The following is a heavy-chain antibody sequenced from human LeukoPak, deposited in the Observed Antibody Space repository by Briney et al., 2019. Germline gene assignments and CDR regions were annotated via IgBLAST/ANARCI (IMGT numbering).Heavy chain of an antibody. D-gene: IGHD5-18*01. CDR2: INPSGGST. CDR3: ARDVPPLHTAHNWFDP. Sequence: ASVKVSCKASGYTFTSYYMHWVRQAPGQGPEWMGIINPSGGSTSYAQKFQGRVTMTRDTSTSTVYMELSSLRSEDTAVYYCARDVPPLHTAHNWFDPWGQGTLVTVSS. V-gene: IGHV1-46*01. J-gene: IGHJ5*02. CDR1: GYTFTSYY.